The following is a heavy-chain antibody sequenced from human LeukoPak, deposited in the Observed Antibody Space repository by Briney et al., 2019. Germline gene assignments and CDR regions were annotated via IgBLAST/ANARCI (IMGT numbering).Heavy chain of an antibody. Sequence: PGGSLRLSCAASGFTFSSYGMSWVRQAPGKGLEWVSSISSSSSYIYYADSVKGRFTISRDNAKNSLYLQMNSLRAEDTAVYYCVRGGGSFLLSVDYWGQGTLVTVSS. V-gene: IGHV3-21*01. CDR1: GFTFSSYG. D-gene: IGHD2-15*01. J-gene: IGHJ4*02. CDR3: VRGGGSFLLSVDY. CDR2: ISSSSSYI.